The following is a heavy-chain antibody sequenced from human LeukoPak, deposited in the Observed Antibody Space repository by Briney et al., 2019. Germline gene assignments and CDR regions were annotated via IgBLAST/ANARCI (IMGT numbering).Heavy chain of an antibody. V-gene: IGHV1-18*01. CDR3: ARAVGATPHDAFDI. CDR2: ISAYNGNT. CDR1: GYTFTSYG. J-gene: IGHJ3*02. D-gene: IGHD1-26*01. Sequence: ASVKVSCKASGYTFTSYGISWVRQAPGQGLEWMGWISAYNGNTIYGQKFQGRVTMTTDTSTSTAYMELRSLRSDDTAVYYCARAVGATPHDAFDIWGQGTMATVSS.